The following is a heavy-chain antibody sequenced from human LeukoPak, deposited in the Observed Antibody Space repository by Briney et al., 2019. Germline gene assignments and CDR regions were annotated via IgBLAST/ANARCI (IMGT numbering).Heavy chain of an antibody. J-gene: IGHJ6*02. Sequence: GGSLRLSCAASGFTVSSNYMSWVRQAPGEGLEWVSLIYIDGSTYYADSARGRFTLSRDKSKNTRNLHMNSLRAEDTAFYYCARGCSSATGYGLDFWGQGTPVTVSS. CDR1: GFTVSSNY. CDR2: IYIDGST. CDR3: ARGCSSATGYGLDF. V-gene: IGHV3-66*01. D-gene: IGHD2-2*01.